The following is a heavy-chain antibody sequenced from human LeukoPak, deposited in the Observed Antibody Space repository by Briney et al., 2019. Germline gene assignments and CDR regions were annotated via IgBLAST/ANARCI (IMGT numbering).Heavy chain of an antibody. J-gene: IGHJ6*02. CDR3: AREAVRGLYYGMDV. Sequence: SETLSLTCTVSGGSISSYYWSWIRQPPGKGLEWIGYIYYSGSTNYNPSLKSRVTISVDTSKNQFSLKLSSVTAADTAVYYCAREAVRGLYYGMDVWGQGTTVTVSS. CDR2: IYYSGST. D-gene: IGHD3-10*01. CDR1: GGSISSYY. V-gene: IGHV4-59*01.